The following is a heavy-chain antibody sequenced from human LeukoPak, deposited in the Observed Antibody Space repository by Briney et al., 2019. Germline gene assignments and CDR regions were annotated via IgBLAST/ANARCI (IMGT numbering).Heavy chain of an antibody. CDR1: GFTFSSYS. V-gene: IGHV3-21*01. CDR2: ISSSSSYI. Sequence: GGSLRLSCAASGFTFSSYSMNWVRQAPGKGLEWVSSISSSSSYIYYADSVKGRFTISRDNAKNSLYLQMNRLRAEDTAVYYCARGRWELLTGVDYWGQGTLVTVSS. D-gene: IGHD1-26*01. J-gene: IGHJ4*02. CDR3: ARGRWELLTGVDY.